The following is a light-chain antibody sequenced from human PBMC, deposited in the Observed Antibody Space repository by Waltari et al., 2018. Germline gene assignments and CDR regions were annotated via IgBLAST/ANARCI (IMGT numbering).Light chain of an antibody. J-gene: IGKJ2*01. CDR1: QSISSW. V-gene: IGKV1-5*03. CDR2: KAS. CDR3: QQYNSYLYT. Sequence: DIQMTQSPSTLSASVRDRVTITCRASQSISSWLAWYQQKPGKAPTLLIYKASSLESGVPSRFSGSGSGTEFTLTISSLQPDDFATYYCQQYNSYLYTFGQGTKLEIK.